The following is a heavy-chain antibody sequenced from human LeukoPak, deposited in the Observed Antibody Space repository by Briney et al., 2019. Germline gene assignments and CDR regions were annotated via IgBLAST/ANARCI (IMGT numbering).Heavy chain of an antibody. J-gene: IGHJ4*02. D-gene: IGHD2-2*01. CDR3: TTRPLGSCSGNSCQGLDY. CDR2: VSGHGGST. Sequence: GGSLRLSCAAAGFTFNNYGMTWVRQAPGKGLEWVSGVSGHGGSTYYADSVKGRCTISRDNSQNPLYLQMNSVRAEDTAVYYCTTRPLGSCSGNSCQGLDYWGQGTLVTVSS. V-gene: IGHV3-23*01. CDR1: GFTFNNYG.